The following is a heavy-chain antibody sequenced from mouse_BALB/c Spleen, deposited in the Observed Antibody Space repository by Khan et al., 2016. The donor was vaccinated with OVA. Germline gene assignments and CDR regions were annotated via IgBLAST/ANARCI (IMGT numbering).Heavy chain of an antibody. Sequence: EVELVESGGGLVKPGGPLKLSCAASGFTFSSYAMSWVRQTPEKRLEWVATISSGGDYTYYPASVKGRFTMSRDNAKNTLYLQRSSLRSEDTAMYYCVRHNYGPFAYWGQGTLVTVSA. CDR2: ISSGGDYT. J-gene: IGHJ3*01. V-gene: IGHV5-9-3*01. D-gene: IGHD1-1*01. CDR3: VRHNYGPFAY. CDR1: GFTFSSYA.